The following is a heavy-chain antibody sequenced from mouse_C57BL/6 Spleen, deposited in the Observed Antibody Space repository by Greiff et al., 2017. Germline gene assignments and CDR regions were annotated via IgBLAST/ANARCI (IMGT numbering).Heavy chain of an antibody. J-gene: IGHJ3*01. D-gene: IGHD5-2*01. CDR3: TKNNPGTWYAY. Sequence: QVQLQQSGAELVRPGASVTLSCKASGYTFTDYEMHWVKQTPVHGLEWIGAIDPETGGTAYNQKFKGKAILTADKSSSTAYMELSSLTSEDSADYYCTKNNPGTWYAYWGKGTLVTVSA. CDR1: GYTFTDYE. V-gene: IGHV1-15*01. CDR2: IDPETGGT.